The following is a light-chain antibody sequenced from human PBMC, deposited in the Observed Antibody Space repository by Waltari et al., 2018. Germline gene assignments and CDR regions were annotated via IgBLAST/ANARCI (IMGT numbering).Light chain of an antibody. Sequence: IVVTQSPAALSLSPGERATLSCRASQTISTYLAWYQPKPGQAPRLLIYDASKRAPAIPVRFSGSGYGTDFTLTINSLEPEDFAVYYCQQRFTWPPFTFGGGTKIEIK. J-gene: IGKJ4*01. V-gene: IGKV3-11*01. CDR1: QTISTY. CDR3: QQRFTWPPFT. CDR2: DAS.